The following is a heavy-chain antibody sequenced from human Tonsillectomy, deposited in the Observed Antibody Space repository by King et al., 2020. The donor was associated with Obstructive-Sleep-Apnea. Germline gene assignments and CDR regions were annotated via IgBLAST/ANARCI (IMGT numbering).Heavy chain of an antibody. CDR2: INAGNGNT. Sequence: QLVQSGAEVKKPGASVKVSCKASGYTFTRYLMHWVRQAPGQGLEWMGWINAGNGNTKYSQKFQDRVTITSDTSASTAYMKLSSLRSEDTAVYYCTISSPGGFDYWGQGTLVTVSS. J-gene: IGHJ4*02. CDR1: GYTFTRYL. CDR3: TISSPGGFDY. D-gene: IGHD3-16*01. V-gene: IGHV1-3*01.